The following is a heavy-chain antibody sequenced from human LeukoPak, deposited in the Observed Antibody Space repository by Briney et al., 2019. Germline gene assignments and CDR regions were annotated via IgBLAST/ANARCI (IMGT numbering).Heavy chain of an antibody. CDR1: GGSISSYY. J-gene: IGHJ6*03. D-gene: IGHD2-2*01. V-gene: IGHV4-59*01. CDR2: IYYSGST. Sequence: SETLTLTCTVPGGSISSYYWSWIRQPPGKGLEWIGYIYYSGSTNYNPSLKSRVTISLDTSKNQFSLKLSSVTAADTAVYYCARVVQPTPPPSYYYYYYMDVWGKGATVTVSS. CDR3: ARVVQPTPPPSYYYYYYMDV.